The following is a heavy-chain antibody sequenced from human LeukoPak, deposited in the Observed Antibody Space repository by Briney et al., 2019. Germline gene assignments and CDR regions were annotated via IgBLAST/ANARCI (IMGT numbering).Heavy chain of an antibody. CDR1: GFTFSRYA. V-gene: IGHV3-23*01. J-gene: IGHJ4*02. CDR3: AILTTHSSSSQFDY. CDR2: ISGSGTIT. D-gene: IGHD6-6*01. Sequence: PGGSLRLSCAASGFTFSRYAMSWVRQAPGKGLEWVSAISGSGTITYYADSVKGRFTISRDNPKDTLYLQMNSLRAEDTAIYFCAILTTHSSSSQFDYWGQGTLVTVSS.